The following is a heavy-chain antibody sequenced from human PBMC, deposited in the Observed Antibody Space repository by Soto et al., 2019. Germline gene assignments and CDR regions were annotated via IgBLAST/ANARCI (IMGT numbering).Heavy chain of an antibody. J-gene: IGHJ4*02. Sequence: SETLSLTCAVSGVSISSGNWWTWVRQTPQRGLEYIGEIFHDGTANYYPSFERRVAISVDTSKNQFSLKLTSVTAADRAVYYCARGAGYDPFDYWGQGVLVTVSS. CDR3: ARGAGYDPFDY. V-gene: IGHV4-4*02. CDR1: GVSISSGNW. D-gene: IGHD5-12*01. CDR2: IFHDGTA.